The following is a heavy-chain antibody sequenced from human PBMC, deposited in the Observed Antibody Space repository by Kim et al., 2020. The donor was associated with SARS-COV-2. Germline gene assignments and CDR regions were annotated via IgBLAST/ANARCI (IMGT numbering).Heavy chain of an antibody. D-gene: IGHD2-2*01. J-gene: IGHJ3*02. CDR3: SDRLQYRYCSTSNCFDN. CDR1: GFTFSTYT. CDR2: ISDGDGST. Sequence: GGSLRLSCVASGFTFSTYTMNWVRQAPGKGLEWVAGISDGDGSTYYADCVEGRLTTSSDNYRNMTHLLLNDRRAADNAADYCSDRLQYRYCSTSNCFDN. V-gene: IGHV3-23*01.